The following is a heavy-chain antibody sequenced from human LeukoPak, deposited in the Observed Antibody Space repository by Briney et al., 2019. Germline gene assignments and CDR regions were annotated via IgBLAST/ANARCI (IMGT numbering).Heavy chain of an antibody. J-gene: IGHJ4*02. V-gene: IGHV3-23*01. CDR3: AKDGTGCGGDCYSDY. D-gene: IGHD2-21*02. CDR2: ITYSGGNT. CDR1: GLTFSSYG. Sequence: GGSLRLSCAASGLTFSSYGMSWVRQALGKGLEWVSAITYSGGNTYYADSVKGQFTISRDNSKNTLYLQMNSLRAEDTAVYYCAKDGTGCGGDCYSDYWGQGTLVTVSS.